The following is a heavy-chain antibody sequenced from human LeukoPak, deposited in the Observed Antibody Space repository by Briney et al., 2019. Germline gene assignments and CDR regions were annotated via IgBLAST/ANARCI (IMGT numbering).Heavy chain of an antibody. J-gene: IGHJ4*02. CDR2: ISGSGGST. V-gene: IGHV3-23*01. Sequence: GGSLRLSCAASGFTFSSYAMSWVRQAPGKGLEWVSAISGSGGSTCYADSVKGRFTISRDNSKNTLYLQMNSLRAEDTAVYYCAKDQTVAGFYFDYWGQGTLVTVSS. CDR1: GFTFSSYA. D-gene: IGHD6-19*01. CDR3: AKDQTVAGFYFDY.